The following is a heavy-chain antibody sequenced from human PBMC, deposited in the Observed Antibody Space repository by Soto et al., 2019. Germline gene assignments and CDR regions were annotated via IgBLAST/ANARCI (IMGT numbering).Heavy chain of an antibody. CDR3: ARERCSSTSCYWFYYGMDV. V-gene: IGHV3-33*01. Sequence: PGGSLRLSCVASGFKFSSYGMHWVRQAPGKGLEWVAVIWYDGSDKYYADSVKGRFTISRDNSKNTVYLQMNSLRAEDTAVYYCARERCSSTSCYWFYYGMDVWGQGTTVTVSS. D-gene: IGHD2-2*01. CDR1: GFKFSSYG. J-gene: IGHJ6*02. CDR2: IWYDGSDK.